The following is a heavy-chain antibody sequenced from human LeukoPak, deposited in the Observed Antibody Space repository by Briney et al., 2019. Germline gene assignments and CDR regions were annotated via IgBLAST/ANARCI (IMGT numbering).Heavy chain of an antibody. Sequence: PGGSLRLSCAASGFTFNTYAMSWVRQAPGKGLEWVSAISDSGGRTYYADPVKGRFTVSRDNSKNTLYLQLNSLRAEDTAVYYCAKRPPFDYWGQGTLVTVSS. CDR3: AKRPPFDY. J-gene: IGHJ4*02. CDR2: ISDSGGRT. CDR1: GFTFNTYA. V-gene: IGHV3-23*01. D-gene: IGHD1-14*01.